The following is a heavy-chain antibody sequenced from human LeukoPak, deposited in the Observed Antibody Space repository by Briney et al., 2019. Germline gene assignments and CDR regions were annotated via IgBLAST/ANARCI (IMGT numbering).Heavy chain of an antibody. CDR1: GFIFSSSS. J-gene: IGHJ1*01. CDR3: ARDLSAPGY. D-gene: IGHD2-15*01. V-gene: IGHV3-48*01. Sequence: HPGGSLRLSCAASGFIFSSSSMNWVRQAPGKGLEWISYFRSSTSTIYYADSVKGRFTISRDNAKDSLYLQMNSLRAEDTAVYYCARDLSAPGYWGQGTLVTVSS. CDR2: FRSSTSTI.